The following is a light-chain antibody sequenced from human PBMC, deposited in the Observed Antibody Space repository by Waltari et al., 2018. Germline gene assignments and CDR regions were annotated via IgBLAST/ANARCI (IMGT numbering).Light chain of an antibody. Sequence: QSTLTQPRSVSGSPGQSVTISCTGSSSDVGRYNYVSWYQQHPGKAPKLVIYDVSKRPSGVPDRLSGSKSGNTASLTISGLQAEDEGEYYCCSYTGIFLFGGGTKLTVL. CDR3: CSYTGIFL. CDR2: DVS. CDR1: SSDVGRYNY. J-gene: IGLJ2*01. V-gene: IGLV2-11*01.